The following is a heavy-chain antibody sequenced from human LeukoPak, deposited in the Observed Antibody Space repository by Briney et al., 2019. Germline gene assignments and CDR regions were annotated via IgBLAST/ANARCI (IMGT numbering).Heavy chain of an antibody. CDR2: IWSDGSNR. CDR1: GFIFSHSG. Sequence: GRSPRHSCVASGFIFSHSGMHWVRQAPGTGLEWVAVIWSDGSNRFYARSVKGRFTISRDNSQNTVFMQMNSLRAEDTAMYYCARDAQRGFDYSNSLKYWGHGTLVTVSS. V-gene: IGHV3-33*01. J-gene: IGHJ4*01. D-gene: IGHD4-11*01. CDR3: ARDAQRGFDYSNSLKY.